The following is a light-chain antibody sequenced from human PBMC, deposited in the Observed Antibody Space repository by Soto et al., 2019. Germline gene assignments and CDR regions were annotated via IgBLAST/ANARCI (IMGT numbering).Light chain of an antibody. Sequence: EIVMTQSPATLSVSPGGRATLSCRASQSVSSNLAWYQQKPGQAPRLLIYGASSRATGIPDRFSGSGSGTDFTLTISSLDPEDFAVYYCQHRSSWPRTFGQGTKVDIK. CDR2: GAS. J-gene: IGKJ1*01. V-gene: IGKV3-11*01. CDR1: QSVSSN. CDR3: QHRSSWPRT.